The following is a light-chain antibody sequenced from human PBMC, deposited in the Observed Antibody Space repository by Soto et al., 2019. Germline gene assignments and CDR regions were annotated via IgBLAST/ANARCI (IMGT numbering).Light chain of an antibody. Sequence: DIVMTQSPDSLAVSLGERATINCKSSQSVLYSSNNKNYLAWYQQKPGQPPKLLIYWASTRGSGVPDRFSGSESGTDFTLTISSLQAEDVAVYYCQQDYSTPWTFGQGTKVEIK. CDR3: QQDYSTPWT. J-gene: IGKJ1*01. V-gene: IGKV4-1*01. CDR1: QSVLYSSNNKNY. CDR2: WAS.